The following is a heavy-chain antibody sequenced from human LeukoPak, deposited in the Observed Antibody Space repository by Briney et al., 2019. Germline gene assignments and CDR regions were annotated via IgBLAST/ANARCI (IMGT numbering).Heavy chain of an antibody. V-gene: IGHV1-2*02. CDR3: ATAPIVAATSPWFDP. CDR1: GYTFTDYY. Sequence: GASVKVSCKASGYTFTDYYIYWVRQAPGQGLEWMGWINPNSGDTNYALRFQDRVTMTSDTSISTAYMELSRLRSDDTAVYYCATAPIVAATSPWFDPWGQGTLVTVSS. CDR2: INPNSGDT. J-gene: IGHJ5*02. D-gene: IGHD2-15*01.